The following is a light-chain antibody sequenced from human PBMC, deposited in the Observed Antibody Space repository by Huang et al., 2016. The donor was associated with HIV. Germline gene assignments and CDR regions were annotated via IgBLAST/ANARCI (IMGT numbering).Light chain of an antibody. Sequence: EIVMTQSAATLSVSPGERATLSCRASQSVSSNLAWYQHKPGQAPRLLIFGASTRATGVPARFSGSGSGTEFTLIISSLQSEDFAVYYCQQYDNWPPTFGQGTKVKIK. CDR1: QSVSSN. J-gene: IGKJ1*01. V-gene: IGKV3-15*01. CDR3: QQYDNWPPT. CDR2: GAS.